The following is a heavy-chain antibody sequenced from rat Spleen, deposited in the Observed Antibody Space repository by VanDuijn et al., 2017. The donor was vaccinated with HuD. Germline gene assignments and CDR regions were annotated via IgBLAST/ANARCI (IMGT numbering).Heavy chain of an antibody. CDR2: ISPSGATT. CDR1: GFTFSNYD. D-gene: IGHD1-9*01. J-gene: IGHJ2*01. V-gene: IGHV5-25*01. CDR3: VSFPLIYGYKFDY. Sequence: EVQLVESGGGLVQPGRSLKLSCAASGFTFSNYDMAWVRQAPTKGLDWVASISPSGATTYYRDSVKGRFTVSRDNAESTLYLQMDSLRSEDTATYYCVSFPLIYGYKFDYWGQGVMVTVSS.